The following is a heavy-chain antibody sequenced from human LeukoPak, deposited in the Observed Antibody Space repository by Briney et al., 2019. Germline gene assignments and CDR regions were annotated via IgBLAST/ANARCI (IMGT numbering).Heavy chain of an antibody. CDR1: GYTFTGYY. CDR3: ASERIQLWFPLDP. Sequence: GASVKVSCKASGYTFTGYYMHWVRQAPGQGLEWMGWINPNSGGTNYAQKFQGRVTMTRDTSISTAYMELSRPRSDDTAVYYCASERIQLWFPLDPWGQGTLVTVSS. V-gene: IGHV1-2*02. J-gene: IGHJ5*02. D-gene: IGHD5-18*01. CDR2: INPNSGGT.